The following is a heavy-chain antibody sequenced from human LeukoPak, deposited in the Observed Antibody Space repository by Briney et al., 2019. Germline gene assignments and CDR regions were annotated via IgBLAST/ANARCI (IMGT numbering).Heavy chain of an antibody. Sequence: TSETLSLTCTVSGGSISSGGYYWSWIRQPPGKGLEWIGYIYHSGSTYYNPSLKSRVTISVDRSKNQFSLKLSSVTAADTAVYYCARDSGNVEYSSSPWGQGTLVTVSS. J-gene: IGHJ5*02. V-gene: IGHV4-30-2*01. CDR3: ARDSGNVEYSSSP. CDR2: IYHSGST. CDR1: GGSISSGGYY. D-gene: IGHD6-6*01.